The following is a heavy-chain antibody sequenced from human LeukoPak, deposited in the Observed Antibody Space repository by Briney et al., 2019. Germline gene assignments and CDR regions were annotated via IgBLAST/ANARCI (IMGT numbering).Heavy chain of an antibody. CDR2: IYYSGST. CDR1: GGSISSSSYY. D-gene: IGHD3-22*01. V-gene: IGHV4-39*01. Sequence: SETLSLTCIVSGGSISSSSYYWGWIRQPPGKGLEWIGSIYYSGSTYYNPSLKSRVTISVDTSKNQFSLKLSSVTAADTAVYYCARQDYYDREDWGQGTLVTVSS. CDR3: ARQDYYDRED. J-gene: IGHJ4*02.